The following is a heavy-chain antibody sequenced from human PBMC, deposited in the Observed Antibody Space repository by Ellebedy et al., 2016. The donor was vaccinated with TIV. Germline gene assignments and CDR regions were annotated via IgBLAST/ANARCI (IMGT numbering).Heavy chain of an antibody. CDR2: INPNSGGT. D-gene: IGHD2-15*01. CDR1: GYTFTGYY. J-gene: IGHJ4*02. V-gene: IGHV1-2*02. Sequence: ASVKVSXXASGYTFTGYYMHWVRQAPGQGLEWMGWINPNSGGTNYAQKFQGRVTMTRDTSISTAYMELSRLRSDDTAVYYCARSPEDIVVGTSWIDYWGQGTLVTVSS. CDR3: ARSPEDIVVGTSWIDY.